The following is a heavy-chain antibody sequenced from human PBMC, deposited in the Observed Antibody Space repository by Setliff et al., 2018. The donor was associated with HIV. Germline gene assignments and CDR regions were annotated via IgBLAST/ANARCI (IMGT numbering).Heavy chain of an antibody. CDR3: ARQVTVVGYFETAAGSFNY. D-gene: IGHD2-21*01. Sequence: PSETLSLTCTVSGVSGGSINNYQWSWIRQPPGKGLEWIGYIYTSGSTYYNPSLKSRVTISTDTSKNQFSLKVRSVTAADTAVYYCARQVTVVGYFETAAGSFNYWGPGTLVTVSS. J-gene: IGHJ4*02. CDR1: GGSINNYQ. V-gene: IGHV4-4*08. CDR2: IYTSGST.